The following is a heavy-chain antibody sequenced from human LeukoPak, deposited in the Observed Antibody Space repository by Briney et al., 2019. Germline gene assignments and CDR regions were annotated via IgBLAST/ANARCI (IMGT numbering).Heavy chain of an antibody. CDR1: GGSVSGTNYY. V-gene: IGHV4-39*07. CDR3: ARMQYYYGSGTSPPYYYMDV. J-gene: IGHJ6*03. CDR2: IYYSGST. Sequence: SETLSLTCSVSGGSVSGTNYYWAWIRQPPEKGLEWIGTIYYSGSTYYNVSLKSRVTISVDTSKNQFSLNLNSVTAADTAVYYCARMQYYYGSGTSPPYYYMDVWGKGTTVTISS. D-gene: IGHD3-10*01.